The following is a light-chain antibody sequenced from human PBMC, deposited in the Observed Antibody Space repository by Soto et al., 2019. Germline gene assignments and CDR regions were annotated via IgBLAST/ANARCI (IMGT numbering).Light chain of an antibody. Sequence: EIVLTQSPATLSLSPGESATLSCRASQSMSSSYLAWYQQKPGQAPRLVIYGASSRATGIPDRFSGSGSGTDFTLTISRLVPEDFAVYYCHQYSNSPLTFGGGTKVDIK. CDR2: GAS. V-gene: IGKV3-20*01. CDR3: HQYSNSPLT. J-gene: IGKJ4*01. CDR1: QSMSSSY.